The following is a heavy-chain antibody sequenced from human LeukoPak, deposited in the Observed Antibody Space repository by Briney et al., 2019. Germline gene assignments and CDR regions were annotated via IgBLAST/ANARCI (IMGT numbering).Heavy chain of an antibody. Sequence: SETLSLTCVVSGDSISRHYWSWIRQPPGKGLEWIGNVYHSGKASYNPSLKSRVTISVDSSKTQFSLKLSSVTTADTAVSYCARDIAEAGKVYYYYYMDVWGKGTTVTVSS. CDR3: ARDIAEAGKVYYYYYMDV. CDR1: GDSISRHY. J-gene: IGHJ6*03. D-gene: IGHD6-19*01. CDR2: VYHSGKA. V-gene: IGHV4-59*11.